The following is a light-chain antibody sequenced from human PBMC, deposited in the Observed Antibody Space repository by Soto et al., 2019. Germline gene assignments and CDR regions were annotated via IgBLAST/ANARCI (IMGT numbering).Light chain of an antibody. CDR3: LQYTSYPLT. J-gene: IGKJ4*01. CDR1: QDISNY. V-gene: IGKV1-33*01. CDR2: DAS. Sequence: DIQMTHSPSSLSASVGDRVTITCNTSQDISNYLNWYQQKPGKGPKLLIYDASNLETGVPSRFSGSGSGTAFTLTISSLQPEDCATYYCLQYTSYPLTFGGGTKVDIK.